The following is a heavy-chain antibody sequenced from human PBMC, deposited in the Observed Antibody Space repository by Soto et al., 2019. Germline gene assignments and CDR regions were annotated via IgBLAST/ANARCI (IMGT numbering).Heavy chain of an antibody. V-gene: IGHV5-51*01. D-gene: IGHD4-17*01. CDR2: IYPGDSDT. CDR1: GYSFTSYW. J-gene: IGHJ6*02. Sequence: GESLKISCKGSGYSFTSYWIGWVRQMPGKGLEWMGIIYPGDSDTRYSPSFQGQVTISADKSISTAYLQWSSLKASDTAMYYCARGSSLGDYIPYYGMDVWGQGTTVTVSS. CDR3: ARGSSLGDYIPYYGMDV.